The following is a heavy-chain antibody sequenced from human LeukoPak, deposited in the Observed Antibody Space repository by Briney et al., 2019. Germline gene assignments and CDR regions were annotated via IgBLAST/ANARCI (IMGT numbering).Heavy chain of an antibody. CDR3: ATGIAGYSRVHVAVGTEY. CDR2: ISAGASIT. CDR1: GFSFSSYA. V-gene: IGHV3-23*01. D-gene: IGHD5-12*01. Sequence: GGSLRLSCAASGFSFSSYAMSWVRQAPGKGLEWVSGISAGASITSYAVSVKGRFTISRDNSKNAVYLQMSSLRADDTAIYHCATGIAGYSRVHVAVGTEYWGQGTLVTVSS. J-gene: IGHJ4*02.